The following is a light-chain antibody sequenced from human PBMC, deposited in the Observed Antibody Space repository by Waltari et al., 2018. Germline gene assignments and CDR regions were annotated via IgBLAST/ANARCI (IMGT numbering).Light chain of an antibody. J-gene: IGKJ2*01. CDR3: VQTVAFPFT. CDR1: QSLLHSSGNTF. CDR2: GDT. Sequence: DIVMTQTPLSLPVTPGEPASMSCRSSQSLLHSSGNTFLHWYLQKPGQSPQLLIFGDTNTASGVPDRFSGSGSGTDFTLKISKVEAEDVGVYYCVQTVAFPFTFGQGTKVEIK. V-gene: IGKV2-40*01.